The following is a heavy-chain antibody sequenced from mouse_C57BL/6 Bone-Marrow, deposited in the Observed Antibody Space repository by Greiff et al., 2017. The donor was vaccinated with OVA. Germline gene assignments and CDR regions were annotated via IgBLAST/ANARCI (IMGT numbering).Heavy chain of an antibody. V-gene: IGHV1-81*01. Sequence: QVQLQQSGAELARPGASVKLSCKASGYTFTSYGISWVKQRTGQGLEWIGEIYPRSGNTYYNEKFKGKATLTADKSSSTAYMALRSLTSEDSAVYFCSTDGYYLFAYWGQGTLVTVSA. D-gene: IGHD2-3*01. CDR1: GYTFTSYG. CDR2: IYPRSGNT. J-gene: IGHJ3*01. CDR3: STDGYYLFAY.